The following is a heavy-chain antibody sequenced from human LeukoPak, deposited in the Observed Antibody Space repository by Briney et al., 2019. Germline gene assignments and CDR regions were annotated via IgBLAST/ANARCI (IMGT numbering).Heavy chain of an antibody. CDR2: TNPNSGNT. V-gene: IGHV1-8*01. CDR1: GYTFTSYD. Sequence: GASVKVSCKASGYTFTSYDINWVRQATGQGLEWMGWTNPNSGNTGYAQKFQGRVTMTRNTSISTAYMELSSLRSEDTAVYYCARGRSSSWANWFDPWGQGTLVTISS. CDR3: ARGRSSSWANWFDP. J-gene: IGHJ5*02. D-gene: IGHD6-13*01.